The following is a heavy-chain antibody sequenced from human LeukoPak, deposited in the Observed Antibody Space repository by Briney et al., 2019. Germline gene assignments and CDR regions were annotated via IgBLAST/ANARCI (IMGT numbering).Heavy chain of an antibody. V-gene: IGHV3-23*01. CDR3: ARGTLAGYFLGY. CDR2: ISYSGDST. CDR1: GFTFNTYA. D-gene: IGHD6-19*01. J-gene: IGHJ4*02. Sequence: GGSLRLSCAASGFTFNTYAMSWVRQAPGKGLEWVSSISYSGDSTDYADSVKGRLIISRDNSKNTLGLQMNSLRAEDTAIYYCARGTLAGYFLGYWGRGALVTVSS.